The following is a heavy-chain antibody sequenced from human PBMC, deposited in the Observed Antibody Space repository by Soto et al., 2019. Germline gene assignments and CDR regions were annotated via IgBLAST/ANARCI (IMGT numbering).Heavy chain of an antibody. V-gene: IGHV4-38-2*02. CDR2: IFHTGVT. Sequence: PSETLSLTCSVPTYSISSGFFWGWIRQPPGKGLEWIGSIFHTGVTYYNPSLKSRITMSVDTSRNQFSLKLTSLTAADTAVYYCARDTNSLDPWGQGTLVTV. CDR3: ARDTNSLDP. J-gene: IGHJ5*02. D-gene: IGHD1-1*01. CDR1: TYSISSGFF.